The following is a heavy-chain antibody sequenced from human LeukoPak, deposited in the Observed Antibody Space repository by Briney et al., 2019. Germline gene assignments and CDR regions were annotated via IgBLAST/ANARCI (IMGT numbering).Heavy chain of an antibody. J-gene: IGHJ4*02. D-gene: IGHD3-9*01. CDR1: GGSISSYY. Sequence: KPSETLSLTCTVSGGSISSYYWSWIRQPPGKGLEWIGYIYYSGSTNYNPSLKSRVTISVDTSKNQFSLKLSSVTAADTAVYYCASVLRYSDPLPRDWGQGTLVTVSS. CDR3: ASVLRYSDPLPRD. CDR2: IYYSGST. V-gene: IGHV4-59*01.